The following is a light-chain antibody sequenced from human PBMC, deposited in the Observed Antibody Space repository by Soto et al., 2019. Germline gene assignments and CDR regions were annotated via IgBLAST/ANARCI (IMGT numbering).Light chain of an antibody. CDR2: EGS. CDR3: QQYNSSPLT. Sequence: DIQMTQSPSTLSASVGDRVTITCRANQSISSWLAWYQQKPGKAPKLLISEGSSLQSGVPSRFGGSGSGTEFTLTISSLQPDDLATYYCQQYNSSPLTFGRGTKVDIK. J-gene: IGKJ4*01. V-gene: IGKV1-5*01. CDR1: QSISSW.